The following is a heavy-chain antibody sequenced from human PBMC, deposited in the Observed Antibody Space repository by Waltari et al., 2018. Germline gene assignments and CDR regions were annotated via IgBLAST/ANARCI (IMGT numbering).Heavy chain of an antibody. D-gene: IGHD6-19*01. CDR1: GGSFSGYY. CDR3: ARHEQWLIYWYFDL. Sequence: QVQLQQWGAGLLKPSETLSLTCAVYGGSFSGYYWSWIRQPPGKGLEWIGEINHSGSTNYNPSLKSRVTISVDTSKNQFSLKLSSVTAADTAVYYCARHEQWLIYWYFDLWGRGTLVTVSS. CDR2: INHSGST. V-gene: IGHV4-34*01. J-gene: IGHJ2*01.